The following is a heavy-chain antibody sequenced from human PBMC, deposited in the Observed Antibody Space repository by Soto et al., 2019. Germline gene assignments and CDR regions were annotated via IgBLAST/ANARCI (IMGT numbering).Heavy chain of an antibody. Sequence: EVQVVQSGGGSVQPGGSLRLSCEASGFTFSSYGMTWVRQAPGKGLEWVAGISGSGVDTKYADSVKGRFIIARDNSMNKIFLQMHNLRVEDTAVYLCSIVGAYCYGDCTRAHWGQGTLVTVSS. CDR2: ISGSGVDT. D-gene: IGHD2-21*02. V-gene: IGHV3-23*04. CDR3: SIVGAYCYGDCTRAH. J-gene: IGHJ4*02. CDR1: GFTFSSYG.